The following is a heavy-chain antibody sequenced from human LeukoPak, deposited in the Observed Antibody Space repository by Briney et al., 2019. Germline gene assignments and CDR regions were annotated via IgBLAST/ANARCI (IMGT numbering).Heavy chain of an antibody. J-gene: IGHJ4*02. CDR2: IYYSGST. V-gene: IGHV4-39*07. CDR3: ARDIVATSAFDY. D-gene: IGHD5-12*01. Sequence: SETLSLACTVSGGSISSSSYYWGWIRQPPGKGLEWIGSIYYSGSTYYNPSLKSRVTISVDTSKNQFSLKLSSVTAADTAVYYCARDIVATSAFDYWGQGTLVTVSS. CDR1: GGSISSSSYY.